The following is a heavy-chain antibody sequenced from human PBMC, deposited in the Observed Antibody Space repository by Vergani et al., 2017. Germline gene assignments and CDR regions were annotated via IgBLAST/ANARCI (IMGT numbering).Heavy chain of an antibody. CDR2: IIPILGIA. J-gene: IGHJ6*02. Sequence: QVQLVQSGAEVKKPGSSVKVSCKASGGTFSSYTISWVRQAPGQGLEWMGRIIPILGIANYAQKFQGGVTITADKSTSTAYMGLSSLRSEDTAVYCCARGGEAGAGPTYYYYGMDVWGQGTTVTVSS. CDR1: GGTFSSYT. V-gene: IGHV1-69*02. CDR3: ARGGEAGAGPTYYYYGMDV. D-gene: IGHD6-19*01.